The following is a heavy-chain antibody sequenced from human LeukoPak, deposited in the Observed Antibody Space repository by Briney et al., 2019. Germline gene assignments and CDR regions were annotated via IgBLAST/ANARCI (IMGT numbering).Heavy chain of an antibody. Sequence: EASVKVSCKASGYTFTGYYMHWVRQAPGQGLEWMGWINPNSGGTNYAQKFQGRVTMTRDTSISTAYMELSRLRSDDTAVYYCARGYCSSTSCSWFDPWGQGTLVTVSS. CDR1: GYTFTGYY. V-gene: IGHV1-2*02. J-gene: IGHJ5*02. D-gene: IGHD2-2*01. CDR2: INPNSGGT. CDR3: ARGYCSSTSCSWFDP.